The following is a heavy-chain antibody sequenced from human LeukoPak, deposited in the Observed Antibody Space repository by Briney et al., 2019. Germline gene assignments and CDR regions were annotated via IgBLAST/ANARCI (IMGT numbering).Heavy chain of an antibody. CDR3: VRHISTNTGYFDS. D-gene: IGHD5-24*01. CDR1: GDSINSHSYY. J-gene: IGHJ4*02. CDR2: VYYDGTS. Sequence: SETLSLTCTVAGDSINSHSYYWGWIRQPPGKGLEWIGSVYYDGTSYSNPSLKSRVAVFVDTSRDQFSLDLSFVTAADTALYYCVRHISTNTGYFDSCGQGTLVSVSS. V-gene: IGHV4-39*01.